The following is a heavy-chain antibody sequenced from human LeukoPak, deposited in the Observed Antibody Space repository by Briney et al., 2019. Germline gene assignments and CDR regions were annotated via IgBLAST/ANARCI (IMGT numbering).Heavy chain of an antibody. D-gene: IGHD6-13*01. CDR3: AKILGGSSWYRAWVGYYYGMDV. CDR1: GFTFSSYG. V-gene: IGHV3-30*18. Sequence: GRSLRLSCAASGFTFSSYGMHWVRQAPGKGLEWVAVISYDGSNKYYADSVKGRFTISRDNSKNTLYLEMNSLRAEDTAVYYCAKILGGSSWYRAWVGYYYGMDVWGQGTTVTVSS. J-gene: IGHJ6*02. CDR2: ISYDGSNK.